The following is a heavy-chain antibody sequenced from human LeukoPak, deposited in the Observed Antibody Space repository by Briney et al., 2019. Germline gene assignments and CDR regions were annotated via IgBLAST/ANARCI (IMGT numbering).Heavy chain of an antibody. D-gene: IGHD5-18*01. V-gene: IGHV4-59*11. CDR3: ASGRGYSFGCFDY. J-gene: IGHJ4*02. CDR1: GGSISSHY. CDR2: IYYIGST. Sequence: SETLSLTCAVYGGSISSHYWSWIRQPPGKGLEWIGYIYYIGSTNYNPSLKSRVSISIDTSKKQFSLKISSVTAADTAVYYCASGRGYSFGCFDYWGQGSLVTVSS.